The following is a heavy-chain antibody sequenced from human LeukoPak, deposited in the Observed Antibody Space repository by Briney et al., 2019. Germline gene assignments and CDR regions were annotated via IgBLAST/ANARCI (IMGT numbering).Heavy chain of an antibody. CDR3: ARGLYSSSWYFSHFDY. Sequence: KPSETLSLTCAVYGGSFSGYYWSWIRQPPGKGLEWIGEINHSGSTNYNPSLKSRVTISVDTSKNQFSLKLSSVTAADTAVYCCARGLYSSSWYFSHFDYWGQGTLVTVSS. V-gene: IGHV4-34*01. CDR2: INHSGST. J-gene: IGHJ4*02. CDR1: GGSFSGYY. D-gene: IGHD6-13*01.